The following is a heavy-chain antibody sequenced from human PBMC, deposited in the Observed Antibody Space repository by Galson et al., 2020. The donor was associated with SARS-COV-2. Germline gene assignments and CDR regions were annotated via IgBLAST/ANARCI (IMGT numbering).Heavy chain of an antibody. Sequence: SETLSLTCTVSGGSISSGDYSWIWIRQPPGKGLEWIGYIFQSGKTFYNPSLESRVTMSVDRSKNQFSLKLTSVTAADTAVYFCARSPPAYYYYYYYMDVWGMGTTVTVSS. D-gene: IGHD2-2*01. CDR1: GGSISSGDYS. CDR2: IFQSGKT. V-gene: IGHV4-30-2*01. CDR3: ARSPPAYYYYYYYMDV. J-gene: IGHJ6*03.